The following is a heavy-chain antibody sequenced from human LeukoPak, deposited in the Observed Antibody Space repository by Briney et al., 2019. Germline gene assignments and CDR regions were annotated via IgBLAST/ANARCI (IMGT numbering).Heavy chain of an antibody. CDR3: ARAIAVAAFGY. V-gene: IGHV4-34*01. D-gene: IGHD6-19*01. CDR2: INHSGST. Sequence: SETLSLTCAVYGGSFSGHYWSWIRQPPGKGLEWIGEINHSGSTNYNPSLKSRVTISVDTSKNQFSLKLSSVTAADTAVYYCARAIAVAAFGYWGQGTLVTVSS. CDR1: GGSFSGHY. J-gene: IGHJ4*02.